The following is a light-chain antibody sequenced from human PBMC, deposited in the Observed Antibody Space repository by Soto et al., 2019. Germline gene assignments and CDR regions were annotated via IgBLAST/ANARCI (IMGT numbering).Light chain of an antibody. CDR3: AAWDDSLNAVV. V-gene: IGLV1-44*01. J-gene: IGLJ2*01. Sequence: QSVLTQPPSASGTPGQRVTISCSGSSSNIGSNTVNWYQQLPGTAPKLLIYSNNQRPSGVPDRFSGSKSGTSASLAISGLQFEDEDDYYCAAWDDSLNAVVFGGGTKLTVL. CDR1: SSNIGSNT. CDR2: SNN.